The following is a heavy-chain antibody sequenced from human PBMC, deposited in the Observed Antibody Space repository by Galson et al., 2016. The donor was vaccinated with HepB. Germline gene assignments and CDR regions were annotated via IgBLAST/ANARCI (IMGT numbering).Heavy chain of an antibody. CDR3: AKDRGAWLLSGYASHWYFDL. CDR1: GFTFSGYW. J-gene: IGHJ2*01. Sequence: SLRLSCAASGFTFSGYWMNWVRQAPGKGLEWVANIKHDGSERYYVDSVKGRFTISRDNAKNSLFLQLSSLRPEDTAVYYCAKDRGAWLLSGYASHWYFDLWGRGTLVTVSS. D-gene: IGHD5-12*01. V-gene: IGHV3-7*03. CDR2: IKHDGSER.